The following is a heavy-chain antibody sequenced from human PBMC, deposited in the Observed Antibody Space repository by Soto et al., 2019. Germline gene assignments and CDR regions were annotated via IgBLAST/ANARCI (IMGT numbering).Heavy chain of an antibody. CDR2: IKEDGSEK. V-gene: IGHV3-7*01. J-gene: IGHJ6*02. D-gene: IGHD3-22*01. Sequence: VGSLRLSCAASGFTFSTYWMGWVRQAPGKGLEWVANIKEDGSEKYYVDSVEGRFTISRGNAKNSLYLQMTSLRAEDTALYYCARGWGYFDSSGFPYLYAMDVWGQGTTVTVSS. CDR3: ARGWGYFDSSGFPYLYAMDV. CDR1: GFTFSTYW.